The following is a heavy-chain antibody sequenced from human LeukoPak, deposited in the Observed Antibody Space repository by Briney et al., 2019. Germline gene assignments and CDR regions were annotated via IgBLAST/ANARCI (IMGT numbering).Heavy chain of an antibody. Sequence: SQTLSLTCTVSGVSISSGGYYWSWIRQHPGKGLGWIGYMYFSGITSYNPSLKSRVTISVDTSKNQFSLKLSSVTAADTAVYYCARDGYSSSSYFDYWGQGTLITVSS. V-gene: IGHV4-31*03. D-gene: IGHD6-6*01. CDR1: GVSISSGGYY. CDR3: ARDGYSSSSYFDY. CDR2: MYFSGIT. J-gene: IGHJ4*02.